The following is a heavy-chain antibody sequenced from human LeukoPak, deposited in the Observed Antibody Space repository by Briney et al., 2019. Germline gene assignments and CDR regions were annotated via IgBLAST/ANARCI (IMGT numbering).Heavy chain of an antibody. Sequence: GASLRLSCAASGFTFSSYSMNWVRQAPGKGLEWVSSISSSSSYIYYADSVKGRFTISRDNAKNSLYLQMNSLRAEDTAVYYCARDYQMFGEFDYWGQGTLVTVSS. CDR3: ARDYQMFGEFDY. CDR2: ISSSSSYI. CDR1: GFTFSSYS. V-gene: IGHV3-21*01. D-gene: IGHD3-10*02. J-gene: IGHJ4*02.